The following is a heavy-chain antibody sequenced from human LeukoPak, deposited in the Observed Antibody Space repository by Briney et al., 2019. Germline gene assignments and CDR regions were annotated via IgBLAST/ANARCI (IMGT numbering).Heavy chain of an antibody. V-gene: IGHV3-33*01. J-gene: IGHJ4*02. Sequence: GGSLRLSCAASGFTFSSYGMHWVRQAPGKGLEWVAVIWYDGSDKYYADSVKGGFTISRDNSKNVLYLQMNSLRAEDTAVYYCAYGGKSDRFDYWGQGTLVTVSS. CDR2: IWYDGSDK. CDR1: GFTFSSYG. D-gene: IGHD4-23*01. CDR3: AYGGKSDRFDY.